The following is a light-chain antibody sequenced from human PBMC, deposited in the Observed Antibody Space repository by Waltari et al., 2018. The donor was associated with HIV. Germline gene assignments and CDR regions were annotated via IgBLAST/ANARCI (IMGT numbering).Light chain of an antibody. CDR3: YSAADNNLGV. CDR1: VLAKKKY. Sequence: SYELTQPSSVSVSPGQTARITCSGDVLAKKKYARWFQPKPGQAPLLVIYKDSERPSGIPERFSGSSSGTTVTLTISGAQVEDEADYYCYSAADNNLGVFGGGTKLTVL. CDR2: KDS. J-gene: IGLJ2*01. V-gene: IGLV3-27*01.